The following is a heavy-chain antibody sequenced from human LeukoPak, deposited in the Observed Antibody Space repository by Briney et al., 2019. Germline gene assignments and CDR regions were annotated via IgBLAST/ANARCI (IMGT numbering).Heavy chain of an antibody. J-gene: IGHJ4*02. V-gene: IGHV1-18*01. CDR3: ARVIFGVVPADY. CDR1: GYTFTSYG. CDR2: ISAYNGNT. D-gene: IGHD3-3*02. Sequence: ASVKVSCKASGYTFTSYGISWVRQAPRQGLEWMGWISAYNGNTNYAQKLQGRVTMTTDTSTSTAYMELRSLRSDDTAVYYCARVIFGVVPADYWGQGTLVTVSS.